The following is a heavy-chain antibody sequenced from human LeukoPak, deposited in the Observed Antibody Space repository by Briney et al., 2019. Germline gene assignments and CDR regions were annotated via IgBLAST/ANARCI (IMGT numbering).Heavy chain of an antibody. Sequence: SETLSLTCTVSGGSISSSSYYWGWIRQPPGKGLEWIGSIYYSGSTYYNPSLKSRVTISVDTSKNQFSLKLSSVTAADTAVYYCARADSSGPWFDYWGQGTLVTVSS. J-gene: IGHJ4*02. CDR1: GGSISSSSYY. D-gene: IGHD3-22*01. V-gene: IGHV4-39*07. CDR2: IYYSGST. CDR3: ARADSSGPWFDY.